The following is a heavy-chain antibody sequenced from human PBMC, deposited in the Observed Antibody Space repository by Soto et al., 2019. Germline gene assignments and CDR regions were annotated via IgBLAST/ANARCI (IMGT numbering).Heavy chain of an antibody. CDR1: GGSISSYY. CDR2: IYYSGST. D-gene: IGHD3-10*01. CDR3: AREVLWFGESLFFDY. V-gene: IGHV4-59*01. J-gene: IGHJ4*02. Sequence: SETLSLTCTVSGGSISSYYWSWIRQPPGKGLEWIGYIYYSGSTNYNPSLKSRVTISVDTSKNQFSLKLSSVTAADTAVYYCAREVLWFGESLFFDYWGQGTLVTVSS.